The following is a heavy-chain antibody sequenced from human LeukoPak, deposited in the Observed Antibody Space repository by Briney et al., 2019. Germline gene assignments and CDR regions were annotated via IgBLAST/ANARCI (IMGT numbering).Heavy chain of an antibody. CDR2: ISYDGTNK. CDR1: GFTISSYA. Sequence: PGRSLRLSCAASGFTISSYAMHWVRQDPGKGLEWVAVISYDGTNKHYAVSVKGRFTISRDNSKNTLQLQMNSLRIEDTAIYYCGKDDAGLPDYWGQGTLVTVSS. J-gene: IGHJ4*02. D-gene: IGHD2-15*01. V-gene: IGHV3-30-3*01. CDR3: GKDDAGLPDY.